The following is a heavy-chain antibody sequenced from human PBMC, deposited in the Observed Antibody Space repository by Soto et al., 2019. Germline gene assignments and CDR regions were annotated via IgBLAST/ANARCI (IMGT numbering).Heavy chain of an antibody. D-gene: IGHD1-7*01. CDR3: ARQYNWNYFLTEPIDY. CDR1: GYTFTSYG. J-gene: IGHJ4*02. CDR2: ISAYNGNT. Sequence: ASVKVSCKASGYTFTSYGISWVRQAPGQGLEWMGWISAYNGNTNYAQKLQGRVTMTTDTSTSTAYMELRSLRSDDTAVYYCARQYNWNYFLTEPIDYWGQGTLVTVFS. V-gene: IGHV1-18*01.